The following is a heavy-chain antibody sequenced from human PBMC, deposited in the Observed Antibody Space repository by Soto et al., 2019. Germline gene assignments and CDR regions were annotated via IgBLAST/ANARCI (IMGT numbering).Heavy chain of an antibody. D-gene: IGHD4-17*01. Sequence: QVQLQESGPGLVKPSQTLSLTCTVSGGSISSGGYYWSWIRQHPRKGLEWIGYIYYSGSTYYNPSPKRRATLSVDTSKNQFSLKLSSVTAADTAVYYCARDSPTTTVTTPLLPVDYYYYMDVWGKGTTVTVSS. CDR2: IYYSGST. CDR3: ARDSPTTTVTTPLLPVDYYYYMDV. V-gene: IGHV4-31*03. CDR1: GGSISSGGYY. J-gene: IGHJ6*03.